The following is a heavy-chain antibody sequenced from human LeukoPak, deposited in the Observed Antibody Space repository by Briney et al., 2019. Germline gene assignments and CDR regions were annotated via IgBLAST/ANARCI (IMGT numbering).Heavy chain of an antibody. Sequence: SVKVSCKASGDTFSSDAIGWVRQAPGQGLEWMGGIIPILGTANHAQKFQDRLTIIADASTSTAYMELSSLRSDDTAMYYCARGGTNDFWKDSWGQGTLVTVSS. J-gene: IGHJ4*02. V-gene: IGHV1-69*01. CDR1: GDTFSSDA. D-gene: IGHD3/OR15-3a*01. CDR2: IIPILGTA. CDR3: ARGGTNDFWKDS.